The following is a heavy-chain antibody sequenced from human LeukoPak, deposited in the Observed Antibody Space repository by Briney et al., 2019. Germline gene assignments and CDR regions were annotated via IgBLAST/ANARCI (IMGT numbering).Heavy chain of an antibody. CDR1: GGSITSHH. CDR3: ASDSSGYHWFDY. V-gene: IGHV4-59*11. D-gene: IGHD3-22*01. CDR2: VYYSGTT. Sequence: SETLSLTCTVSGGSITSHHWSWIRQPPGKGLEWIGNVYYSGTTIYNPSLKSRVTISVDTAKNQFSLRLSSVTAADAAVYYCASDSSGYHWFDYWGQGTWSPSPQ. J-gene: IGHJ4*02.